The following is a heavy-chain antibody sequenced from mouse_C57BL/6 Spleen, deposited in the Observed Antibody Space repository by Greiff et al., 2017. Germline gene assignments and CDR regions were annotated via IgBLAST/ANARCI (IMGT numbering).Heavy chain of an antibody. D-gene: IGHD3-2*02. CDR1: GYAFSSSW. V-gene: IGHV1-82*01. J-gene: IGHJ4*01. Sequence: QVQLQQSGPELVKPGASVKISCKASGYAFSSSWMNWVKQRPGQGLEWIGRIYPGDGDTNYNGKFKGKATLTSDKSSSTAYMQLSSLTSEYSAVYFWARQLRDGAMDYWGQGTSGTVSS. CDR2: IYPGDGDT. CDR3: ARQLRDGAMDY.